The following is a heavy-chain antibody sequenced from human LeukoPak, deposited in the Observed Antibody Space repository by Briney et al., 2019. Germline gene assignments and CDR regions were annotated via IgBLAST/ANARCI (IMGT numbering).Heavy chain of an antibody. V-gene: IGHV1-2*02. D-gene: IGHD6-13*01. CDR2: INPNSGGT. Sequence: ASVKVSCKASGYTFTGYYIHWVRQAPGQGLEWMGWINPNSGGTNYAQKFQGRVTMTRDTSISTAYMELSRLRSDDTAVYYCARGPLIRRIAAAGGGGNWFDPWGQGTLVTVSS. J-gene: IGHJ5*02. CDR1: GYTFTGYY. CDR3: ARGPLIRRIAAAGGGGNWFDP.